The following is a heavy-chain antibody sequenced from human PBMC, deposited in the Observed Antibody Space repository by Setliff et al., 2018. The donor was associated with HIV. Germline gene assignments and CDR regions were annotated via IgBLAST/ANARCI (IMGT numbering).Heavy chain of an antibody. CDR1: GYSLSTYA. Sequence: ASVKVSYKASGYSLSTYAISWVRQAPGQGLEWMGWIDSNNGNRNFAQKFRGRVTMTTDISTNTAYMEVRSLSFDDTAVYYCVRLTADRTNYYCYMDVWGKGTTVTVSS. CDR3: VRLTADRTNYYCYMDV. D-gene: IGHD2-8*01. CDR2: IDSNNGNR. V-gene: IGHV1-18*01. J-gene: IGHJ6*03.